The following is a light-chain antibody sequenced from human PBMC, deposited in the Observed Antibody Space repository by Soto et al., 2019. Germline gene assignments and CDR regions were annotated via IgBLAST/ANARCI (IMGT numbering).Light chain of an antibody. CDR3: QHYNSYSEA. J-gene: IGKJ1*01. CDR1: QSVRSN. V-gene: IGKV3-15*01. Sequence: EKVMTQSPATLSVSPGERATLSCRASQSVRSNLAWYQQKPGQPPRLLIYDASTRATGIPSRFSGSGSGTEFTLTISSLKSDDFATYYCQHYNSYSEAFGQGTKVDIK. CDR2: DAS.